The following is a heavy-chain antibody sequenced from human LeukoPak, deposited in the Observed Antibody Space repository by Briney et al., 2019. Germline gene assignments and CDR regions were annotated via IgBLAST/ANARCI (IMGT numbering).Heavy chain of an antibody. V-gene: IGHV4-59*01. J-gene: IGHJ4*02. D-gene: IGHD5-18*01. Sequence: SETLSLTCTVSGGSISSYYWSWIRQPPGKGLEWIGYIYYSGSTNYNPSLKSRVTISVDTSKNQFSLKLSSVTAADTAVYYCARDPDTYGYFDYWGQGTPVTVSS. CDR2: IYYSGST. CDR1: GGSISSYY. CDR3: ARDPDTYGYFDY.